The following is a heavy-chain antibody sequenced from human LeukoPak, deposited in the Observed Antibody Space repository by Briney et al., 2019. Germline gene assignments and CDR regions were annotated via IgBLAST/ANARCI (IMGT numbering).Heavy chain of an antibody. D-gene: IGHD2-2*01. V-gene: IGHV3-30-3*01. J-gene: IGHJ4*02. CDR1: GFTFSSYA. CDR2: LSYDGSNK. CDR3: ARDLVVPAATFDY. Sequence: GGSLRLSCAASGFTFSSYAMHWVRQAPGKGLEWVAVLSYDGSNKYYADSVKGRFTISRDNSKNTLYLQMNSLRAEDTAVYYCARDLVVPAATFDYWGQGTLVTVSS.